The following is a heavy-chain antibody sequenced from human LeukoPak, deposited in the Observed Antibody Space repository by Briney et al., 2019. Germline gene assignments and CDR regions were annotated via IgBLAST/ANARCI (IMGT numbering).Heavy chain of an antibody. Sequence: GGSLRLSCAASGFTFSSLWMHWVRQAPGKGLVWVSYINSDGTTATYADSVKGRFTISRDNAKTTLYLQMNRLRAEDAAVYYCVRGGYGSIDYWGQGTLVTVSS. V-gene: IGHV3-74*01. D-gene: IGHD4-17*01. CDR3: VRGGYGSIDY. J-gene: IGHJ4*02. CDR2: INSDGTTA. CDR1: GFTFSSLW.